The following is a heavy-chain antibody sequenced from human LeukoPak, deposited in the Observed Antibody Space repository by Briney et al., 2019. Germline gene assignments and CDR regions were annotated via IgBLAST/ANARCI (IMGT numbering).Heavy chain of an antibody. CDR3: ARGFTYYYDSSGQGGFDP. CDR2: IIPIFGTA. J-gene: IGHJ5*02. Sequence: ASVKVSCKASGGTFSSYATSWVRQAPGQGLEWMGGIIPIFGTANYAQKFQGRVTITADESTSTAYMELSSLRSEDTAVYYCARGFTYYYDSSGQGGFDPWGQGTLVTVSS. D-gene: IGHD3-22*01. V-gene: IGHV1-69*13. CDR1: GGTFSSYA.